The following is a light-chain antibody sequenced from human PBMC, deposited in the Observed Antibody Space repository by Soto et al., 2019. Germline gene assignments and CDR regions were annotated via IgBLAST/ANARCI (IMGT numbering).Light chain of an antibody. Sequence: DIQMTQAPSILSASVGDRVTISCRASQGISSYLAWYQHKPGKAPNLLISAASTLQSGVPSRFSGSGSGTDFTLTISRLQPEDFATYYCQQSYSTPYTFGQGTKVDIK. J-gene: IGKJ2*01. CDR3: QQSYSTPYT. CDR2: AAS. CDR1: QGISSY. V-gene: IGKV1-39*01.